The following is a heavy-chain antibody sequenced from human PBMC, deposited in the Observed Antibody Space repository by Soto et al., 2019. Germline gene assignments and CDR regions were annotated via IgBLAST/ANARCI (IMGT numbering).Heavy chain of an antibody. V-gene: IGHV1-69*02. D-gene: IGHD3-22*01. CDR3: ASRYDSSDS. CDR2: IIPILGIA. Sequence: QVQLVQSGAEVKKPGSSVKVSCKASGGTFSSYTISWVRQAPGQGLEWMGRIIPILGIANYAQKFQGRVTITAEKSTSTAYMELSSVRSEDTAVYYCASRYDSSDSWGQGTLVTVSS. J-gene: IGHJ4*02. CDR1: GGTFSSYT.